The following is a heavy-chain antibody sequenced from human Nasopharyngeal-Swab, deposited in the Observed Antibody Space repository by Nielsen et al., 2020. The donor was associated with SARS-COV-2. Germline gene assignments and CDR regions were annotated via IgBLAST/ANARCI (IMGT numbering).Heavy chain of an antibody. V-gene: IGHV3-48*03. J-gene: IGHJ6*02. D-gene: IGHD3-22*01. Sequence: SLKISCAASGFTFSSYEMNWVRQAPGKGLEWVSYISSSGSTIYYADSVKGRFTISRDNAKNSLYLQMNSLRAEDTAVYYCARAVTMIVVYYYGMDVWGQGTTVTVSS. CDR3: ARAVTMIVVYYYGMDV. CDR1: GFTFSSYE. CDR2: ISSSGSTI.